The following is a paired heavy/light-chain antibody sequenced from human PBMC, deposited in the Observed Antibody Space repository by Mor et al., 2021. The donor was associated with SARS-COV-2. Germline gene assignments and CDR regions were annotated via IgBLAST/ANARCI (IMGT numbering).Heavy chain of an antibody. D-gene: IGHD5-18*01. CDR1: GYMFSNYG. V-gene: IGHV1-18*04. Sequence: QVQLVQSGAEVKKPGASVKVSCKASGYMFSNYGISWVRQAPGQGLEWMGWISDYNGNTNYAQKLQGRVTMTTDISTSTAYMELRSLRSDDTAVYYCARDSDDDTYGLDALDIWGQGTMVTVSS. J-gene: IGHJ3*02. CDR2: ISDYNGNT. CDR3: ARDSDDDTYGLDALDI.
Light chain of an antibody. Sequence: DIQMTQSPSTLSASVGDRVTITCRASQSISRWMAWYQQKPGKAPKLLIYKASSLESGVPSRFSGSGSGTEFTLTISSLQPDDFATYYCQQYNSYSRTFGQGTKVEIK. CDR1: QSISRW. V-gene: IGKV1-5*03. CDR3: QQYNSYSRT. J-gene: IGKJ1*01. CDR2: KAS.